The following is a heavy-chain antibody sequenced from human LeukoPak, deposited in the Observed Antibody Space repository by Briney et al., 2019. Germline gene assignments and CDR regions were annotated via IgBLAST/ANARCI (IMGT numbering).Heavy chain of an antibody. CDR3: ARALLWFGEANGMDV. D-gene: IGHD3-10*01. CDR2: MNGDGSQI. CDR1: GFTFSGHW. J-gene: IGHJ6*02. V-gene: IGHV3-7*01. Sequence: GGSLGLSCAASGFTFSGHWMSWVRQAPAKGLEWVAHMNGDGSQIYYMDFVKGRFTISRDNAKNSLYLQMNSLRAEDTAVYYCARALLWFGEANGMDVWGQGTTVTVSS.